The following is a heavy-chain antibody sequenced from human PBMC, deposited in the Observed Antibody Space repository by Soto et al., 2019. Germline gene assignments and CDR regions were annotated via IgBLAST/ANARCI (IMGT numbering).Heavy chain of an antibody. V-gene: IGHV3-23*01. CDR3: AKARHSGHFAGSYHX. D-gene: IGHD2-8*02. CDR2: IGGRGGNA. J-gene: IGHJ4*02. CDR1: GFSFIDYA. Sequence: GGSLRLSCAASGFSFIDYAINWVRQVPGRGLEYVSCIGGRGGNAFYADSMKGRFRISRDNSKNTVYLHMHNLRVDDSAMYYCAKARHSGHFAGSYHXWGQGTLVTVSX.